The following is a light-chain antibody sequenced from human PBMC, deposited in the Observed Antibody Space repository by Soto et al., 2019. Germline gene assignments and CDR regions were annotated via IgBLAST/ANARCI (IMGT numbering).Light chain of an antibody. CDR3: SSYTSNSVV. V-gene: IGLV2-14*03. CDR2: DVS. J-gene: IGLJ2*01. Sequence: QSALTQPASVSGSPGQSITISCTGTSSDIGAYNYVSWYQHHPGKAPKLMIYDVSNRPSGVSNRFSGSKSGNTASLTISGLQDEDEADYYCSSYTSNSVVFGGGTKLTVL. CDR1: SSDIGAYNY.